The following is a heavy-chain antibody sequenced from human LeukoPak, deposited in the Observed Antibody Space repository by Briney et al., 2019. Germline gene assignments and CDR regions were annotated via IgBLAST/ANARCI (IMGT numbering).Heavy chain of an antibody. CDR3: AKRGVVIRVILVGFHKEAYYFDS. V-gene: IGHV3-23*01. CDR1: GITVSNYG. Sequence: GGSLRLSCAVSGITVSNYGMSWVRQAPGKGLEWVAGISDSGGRTNYADSVKGRFTISRDNPKSTLYLQMNSLRAEDTAVYFCAKRGVVIRVILVGFHKEAYYFDSWGQGALVTVSS. CDR2: ISDSGGRT. D-gene: IGHD3-10*01. J-gene: IGHJ4*02.